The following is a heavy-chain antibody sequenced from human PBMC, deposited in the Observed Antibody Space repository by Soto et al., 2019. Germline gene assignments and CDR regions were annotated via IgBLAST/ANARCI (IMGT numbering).Heavy chain of an antibody. CDR1: GYTFIGYY. J-gene: IGHJ4*02. Sequence: GASVKVSCKASGYTFIGYYIHWVRQAPGQGLKWMGWINPNSGGTNYAQEFQGRVTMTRDTSISTTYMELSSLRSDDAAVYYCARVIGWDSSGWHFGIDNWGQGTQVTVSS. CDR2: INPNSGGT. D-gene: IGHD6-19*01. V-gene: IGHV1-2*02. CDR3: ARVIGWDSSGWHFGIDN.